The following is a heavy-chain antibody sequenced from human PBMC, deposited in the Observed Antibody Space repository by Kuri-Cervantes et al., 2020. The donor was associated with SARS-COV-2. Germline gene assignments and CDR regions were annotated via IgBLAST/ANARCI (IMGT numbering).Heavy chain of an antibody. V-gene: IGHV3-7*01. J-gene: IGHJ5*02. Sequence: GESLKISCAASGFTFSTSWMSWVRQAPGKGLEWVANIGQDGSVKYYVDSAKGRFTISRDNAKNSLYLQMNSLRTDDMAVYYCAIGGNYRHAWGQGTLVTVS. CDR2: IGQDGSVK. D-gene: IGHD1-26*01. CDR3: AIGGNYRHA. CDR1: GFTFSTSW.